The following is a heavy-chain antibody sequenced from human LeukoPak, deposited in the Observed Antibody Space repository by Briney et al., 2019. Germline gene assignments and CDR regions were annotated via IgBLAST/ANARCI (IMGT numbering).Heavy chain of an antibody. J-gene: IGHJ4*02. CDR1: GFAFDDFA. CDR2: IRRRGDGGAA. Sequence: PGGSLRLSCTTSGFAFDDFAMSWVRQPAGKGLEWVGSIRRRGDGGAAEYAASVKGRFIISRDDSKGIAYLQMNSLKTEDTAVYYCSRNGLVDFDYWGQGSRVIVSP. V-gene: IGHV3-49*04. CDR3: SRNGLVDFDY.